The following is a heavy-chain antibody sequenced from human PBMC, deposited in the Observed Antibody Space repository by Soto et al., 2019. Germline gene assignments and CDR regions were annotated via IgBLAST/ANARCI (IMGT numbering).Heavy chain of an antibody. J-gene: IGHJ3*02. Sequence: SANPPVTFPIPCCSLNRGGHYWSSIRQHPGKGLDWIGYIYYSGSTYYNPSLKSRVTISVDTSKNQFSLKLSSVTAADTAVYYCARVAANWNDVAFDIWGQGTMVT. CDR2: IYYSGST. D-gene: IGHD1-1*01. CDR1: CCSLNRGGHY. CDR3: ARVAANWNDVAFDI. V-gene: IGHV4-31*03.